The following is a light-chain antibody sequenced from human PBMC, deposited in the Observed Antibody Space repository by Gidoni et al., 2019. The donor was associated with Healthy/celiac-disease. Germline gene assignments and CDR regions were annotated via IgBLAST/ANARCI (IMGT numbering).Light chain of an antibody. J-gene: IGKJ5*01. Sequence: DTVMTQSPLSLPVTPGEPASISCRSSQSLLHSNGYNYLDWYLQTPGQSPQLLIYLGSNRAAGVPERFSGSGSGTDFTLKISRVEAEDVGVYYCMQDLQTPGTFGQGTRLEIK. CDR2: LGS. V-gene: IGKV2-28*01. CDR1: QSLLHSNGYNY. CDR3: MQDLQTPGT.